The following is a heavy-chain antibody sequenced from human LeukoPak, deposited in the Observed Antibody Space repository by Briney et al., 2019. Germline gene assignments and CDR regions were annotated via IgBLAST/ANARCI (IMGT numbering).Heavy chain of an antibody. CDR2: ISADGGST. CDR3: AKESGKFDY. V-gene: IGHV3-43*02. J-gene: IGHJ4*02. CDR1: GLNFDDSA. Sequence: GGSLRLSCVASGLNFDDSAMHWVRQAPGKGLEWVSLISADGGSTFSADSAKGRFSISRDNSKNSLYLQMNSLRSEDTAMYYCAKESGKFDYWGQGTLVAVSS.